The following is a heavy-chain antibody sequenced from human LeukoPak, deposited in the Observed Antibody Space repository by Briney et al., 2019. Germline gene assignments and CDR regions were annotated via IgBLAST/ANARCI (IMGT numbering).Heavy chain of an antibody. CDR1: GYSITSGYY. D-gene: IGHD2-21*02. J-gene: IGHJ5*02. Sequence: SETLSLTCAVSGYSITSGYYWGWIRQPPGKGREWIGGINHGGSTNYNPSLRSRVTISVDTSKNQFSLRLRSVSAADTAVYYCARGWVVTAYAPFDPWGQGTLVIVSS. CDR2: INHGGST. CDR3: ARGWVVTAYAPFDP. V-gene: IGHV4-38-2*01.